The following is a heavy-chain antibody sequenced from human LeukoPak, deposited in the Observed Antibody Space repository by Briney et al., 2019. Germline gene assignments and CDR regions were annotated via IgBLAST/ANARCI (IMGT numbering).Heavy chain of an antibody. J-gene: IGHJ4*02. D-gene: IGHD6-19*01. Sequence: GGSLRLSCAASGFTFSSYWMHWVRQAPGKGLVWVSRINTDGSSTSYADSVKVRFTISRDNAKNTLYLQMNSLRAEDTAVYYCARVTVAGSEYDWGQGTLVTVSS. CDR3: ARVTVAGSEYD. CDR1: GFTFSSYW. CDR2: INTDGSST. V-gene: IGHV3-74*01.